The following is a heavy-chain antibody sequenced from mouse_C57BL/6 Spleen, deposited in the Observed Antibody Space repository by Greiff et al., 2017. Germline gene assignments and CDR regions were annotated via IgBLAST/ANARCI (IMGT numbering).Heavy chain of an antibody. CDR1: GYTFTSYW. J-gene: IGHJ4*01. Sequence: VQLQQPGTELVKPGASVKLSCKASGYTFTSYWMHWVKQRPGQGLEWIGNINPSNGGTNYNEKFKSKATLAVDKSSSTAYMQLSSLTSEDSAVYYCAREGLRRKYAMDYWGQGTSVTVSS. CDR3: AREGLRRKYAMDY. CDR2: INPSNGGT. V-gene: IGHV1-53*01. D-gene: IGHD2-4*01.